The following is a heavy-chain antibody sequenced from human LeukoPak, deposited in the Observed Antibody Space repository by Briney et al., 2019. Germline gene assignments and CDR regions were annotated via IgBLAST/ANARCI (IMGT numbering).Heavy chain of an antibody. CDR1: GFTFSPYW. CDR2: INNDGRST. Sequence: PGGSLRLSCAASGFTFSPYWMHWVRQVPGKGLDWVSRINNDGRSTSYADSVKGRFTISRDNAKNTLYLQMNSLRVEDTAVYFCARAGLIGTSAFDRTDHWGQGTLVTVSS. CDR3: ARAGLIGTSAFDRTDH. V-gene: IGHV3-74*01. J-gene: IGHJ4*02. D-gene: IGHD1-20*01.